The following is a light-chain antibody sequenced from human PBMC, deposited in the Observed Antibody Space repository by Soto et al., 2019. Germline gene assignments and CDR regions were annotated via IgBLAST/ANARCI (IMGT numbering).Light chain of an antibody. J-gene: IGKJ4*01. CDR3: QQYGGSPLT. CDR1: QGIGDT. V-gene: IGKV3-20*01. CDR2: GAS. Sequence: IVMTQSPATLSVSPGEGVTLSCRASQGIGDTLAWYQQKPGQAPRLLIYGASSRATGIPDRFSGSGSGTDFTLTISRLEPEDFAVYYCQQYGGSPLTFGGGTRWIS.